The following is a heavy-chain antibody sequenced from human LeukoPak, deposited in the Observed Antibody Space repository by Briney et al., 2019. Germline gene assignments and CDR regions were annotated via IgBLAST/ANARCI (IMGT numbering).Heavy chain of an antibody. CDR2: ITSSSSYI. Sequence: GGSLRLSCAASGFTFSSYSTNWVRQAPGKGLEWVSSITSSSSYIYYADSVKGRFTISRDNAKNSLFLQMNSLRAEDTAVYYCAELGITMIGGVWGKGTTVTISS. V-gene: IGHV3-21*01. CDR3: AELGITMIGGV. J-gene: IGHJ6*04. CDR1: GFTFSSYS. D-gene: IGHD3-10*02.